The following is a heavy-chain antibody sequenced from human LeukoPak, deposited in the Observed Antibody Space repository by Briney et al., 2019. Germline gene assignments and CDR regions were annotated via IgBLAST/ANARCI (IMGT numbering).Heavy chain of an antibody. CDR1: GGSISNYY. Sequence: PSETLSLTCTVTGGSISNYYWSWIRQPPGKGLEWIGYIYTSGSTNCNPSLKSRVTISVDTSKNQFSLKLSSVTAADTAVYYCARHSDCSGGSCYGFDPWGQGTLVTVSS. J-gene: IGHJ5*02. CDR3: ARHSDCSGGSCYGFDP. D-gene: IGHD2-15*01. V-gene: IGHV4-4*08. CDR2: IYTSGST.